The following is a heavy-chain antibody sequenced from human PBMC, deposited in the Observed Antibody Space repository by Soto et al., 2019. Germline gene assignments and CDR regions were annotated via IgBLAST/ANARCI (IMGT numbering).Heavy chain of an antibody. Sequence: QVKLQQSGPGLVKPSQTLSLTCVISGDSVSSNSAAWNWIRQSPLRGLEWLGRTYYRSKWYTEYAESVKTRITINPDTSKNEFSLQLNSVTPEDTAVYFCARDQNGLGPWGQGTLVTVSS. V-gene: IGHV6-1*01. CDR3: ARDQNGLGP. CDR2: TYYRSKWYT. D-gene: IGHD1-1*01. CDR1: GDSVSSNSAA. J-gene: IGHJ5*02.